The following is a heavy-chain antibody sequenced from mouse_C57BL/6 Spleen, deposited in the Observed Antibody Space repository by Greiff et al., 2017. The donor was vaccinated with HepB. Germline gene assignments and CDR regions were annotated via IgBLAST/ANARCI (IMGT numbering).Heavy chain of an antibody. CDR2: INPSNGGT. D-gene: IGHD1-1*01. J-gene: IGHJ1*03. CDR3: ARARSSYWYFDV. V-gene: IGHV1-53*01. CDR1: GYTFTSYW. Sequence: QVQLQQPGTELVKPGASVKLSCKASGYTFTSYWMHWVKQRPGQGLEWIGNINPSNGGTNYNEKFKSKATLTVDKSSSTAYMQLSSLTSEDSAVYYSARARSSYWYFDVWGTGTTVTVSS.